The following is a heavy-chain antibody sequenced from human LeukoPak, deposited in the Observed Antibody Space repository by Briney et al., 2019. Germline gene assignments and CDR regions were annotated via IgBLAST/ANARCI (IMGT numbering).Heavy chain of an antibody. Sequence: GGSLRLSCAASGFTFSDHWMTWVRQTPGKGLEWVANINPDGSEKYYVDSVKGRFTISRDSADNSLHLQMNNLRAEDTALYYCARESGGYRLFEFRGQGTQVTVSS. CDR1: GFTFSDHW. V-gene: IGHV3-7*01. J-gene: IGHJ4*02. CDR2: INPDGSEK. D-gene: IGHD2-15*01. CDR3: ARESGGYRLFEF.